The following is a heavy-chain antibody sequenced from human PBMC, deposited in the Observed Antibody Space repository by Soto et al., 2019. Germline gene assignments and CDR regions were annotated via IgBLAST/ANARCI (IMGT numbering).Heavy chain of an antibody. CDR3: ARVLGYCSGGSCLGGNSHYYYYYGMDV. D-gene: IGHD2-15*01. Sequence: SETLSLTCTVSGGSISSYYWSWIRQPPGKGLEWIGYIYYSGSTNYNPSLKSRVTISVDTSKNQFSLKLSSVTAADTAVYYCARVLGYCSGGSCLGGNSHYYYYYGMDVWGQGTTVTVSS. CDR1: GGSISSYY. V-gene: IGHV4-59*01. CDR2: IYYSGST. J-gene: IGHJ6*02.